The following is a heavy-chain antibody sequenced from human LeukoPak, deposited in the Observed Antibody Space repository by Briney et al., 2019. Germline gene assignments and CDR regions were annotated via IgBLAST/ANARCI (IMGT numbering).Heavy chain of an antibody. Sequence: GGPLRLSCAASGFTFSYYWMRWVRQAPGKGLEWVANIKEDGSEKYYVDSVRGRFTVSIDNAKNSLYLQMSSLRAEDTAVYYCLSTSGPWGQGTLVTVSS. CDR1: GFTFSYYW. V-gene: IGHV3-7*01. CDR3: LSTSGP. CDR2: IKEDGSEK. J-gene: IGHJ5*02. D-gene: IGHD1-26*01.